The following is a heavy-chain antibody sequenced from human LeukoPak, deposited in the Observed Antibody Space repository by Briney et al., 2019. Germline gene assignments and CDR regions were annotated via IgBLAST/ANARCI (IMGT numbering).Heavy chain of an antibody. Sequence: GGSLRLSCAASGFTFSSYGMHWVRQAPGKGLEWVAVIWYGGSNKYYADSVKGRFTISRDNSKNTLYLQMNSLRAEDTAVYYCAEDLASCSGGSCYPDAFDIWGQGTMVTVSS. J-gene: IGHJ3*02. CDR1: GFTFSSYG. D-gene: IGHD2-15*01. CDR3: AEDLASCSGGSCYPDAFDI. CDR2: IWYGGSNK. V-gene: IGHV3-33*06.